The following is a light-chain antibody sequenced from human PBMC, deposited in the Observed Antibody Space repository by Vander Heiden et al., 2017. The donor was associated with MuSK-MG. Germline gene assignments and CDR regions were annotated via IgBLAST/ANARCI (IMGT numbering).Light chain of an antibody. CDR2: GAS. V-gene: IGKV3-20*01. CDR1: QTINSNY. Sequence: EIVLTHSPGTLSLSPGERATLSCRASQTINSNYLAWYQQKPGQALRLLMYGASSRATGIPDRFSGSGSGTDFTLTISGVEPEDSALYYCQQYVRSPWTFGQGTKVEIK. J-gene: IGKJ1*01. CDR3: QQYVRSPWT.